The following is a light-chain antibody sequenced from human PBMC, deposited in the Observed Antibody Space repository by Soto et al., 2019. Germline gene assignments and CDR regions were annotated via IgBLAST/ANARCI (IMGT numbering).Light chain of an antibody. CDR3: KKYNKCHGK. V-gene: IGKV3-15*01. Sequence: EIVMTQSPGTLSGSPGGRATLSCRASQSVSSDLAWYQQNPGQAPRLLIYDASTRATGIPARFIGSGSGTELTLTISSMQYEDFEVYYCKKYNKCHGKFGKGTKVEIK. J-gene: IGKJ1*01. CDR1: QSVSSD. CDR2: DAS.